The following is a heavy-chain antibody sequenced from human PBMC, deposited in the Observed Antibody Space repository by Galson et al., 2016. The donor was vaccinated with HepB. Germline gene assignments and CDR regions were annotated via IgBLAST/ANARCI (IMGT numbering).Heavy chain of an antibody. V-gene: IGHV3-53*01. CDR1: GFTVSGNQ. CDR2: VYRGGNT. CDR3: AGSPPDYYGAAFDY. D-gene: IGHD3-10*01. J-gene: IGHJ4*02. Sequence: SLRLSCAASGFTVSGNQMSWVRQAPGKGLEWVSVVYRGGNTYYADSVKGRFTISRDNSRNTLYLQMNSLTSEDTAVYYCAGSPPDYYGAAFDYWGQGTLVTVSS.